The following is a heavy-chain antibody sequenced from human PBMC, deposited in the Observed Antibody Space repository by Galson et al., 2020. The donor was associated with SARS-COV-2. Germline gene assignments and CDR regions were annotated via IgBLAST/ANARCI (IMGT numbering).Heavy chain of an antibody. CDR2: IRFDGSDI. V-gene: IGHV3-30*02. CDR3: AKDGGCGGGRCDSYFDY. Sequence: GGSLRLSCVVSGFTFSNYGLHWVRQAPGKGLEWVAFIRFDGSDILYADSVKGRLTISRDNSKNTLYLQVNSLGAEDTAVYYCAKDGGCGGGRCDSYFDYWGQGTPGTVSS. D-gene: IGHD2-15*01. CDR1: GFTFSNYG. J-gene: IGHJ4*02.